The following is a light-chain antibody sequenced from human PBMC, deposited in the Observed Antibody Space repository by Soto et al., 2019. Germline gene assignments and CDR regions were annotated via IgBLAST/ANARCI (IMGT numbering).Light chain of an antibody. CDR3: QQYNNWPRT. J-gene: IGKJ2*01. CDR2: GAS. V-gene: IGKV3-15*01. CDR1: QSISNN. Sequence: EIVMTQSPATLSVSPGERATLSCRASQSISNNLAWYQQKPGQAPRLLIYGASTRATAIPARFSGSGSGTEFTLTISSLQSEDSAVYYWQQYNNWPRTFGQGTKLEIK.